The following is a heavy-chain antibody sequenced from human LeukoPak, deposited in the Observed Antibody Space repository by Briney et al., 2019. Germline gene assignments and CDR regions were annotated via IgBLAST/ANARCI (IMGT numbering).Heavy chain of an antibody. V-gene: IGHV3-66*01. CDR2: IYSGGST. Sequence: GGSLRLSCAASGLTVSSNYMNWVRQAPGKGLEWVSVIYSGGSTYYADSVKGRFTISRDNSKNTLYLQMNSLRAEDTAVYYCAREEMEASSGIRSDVWGKGTTVTVSS. J-gene: IGHJ6*04. D-gene: IGHD6-13*01. CDR3: AREEMEASSGIRSDV. CDR1: GLTVSSNY.